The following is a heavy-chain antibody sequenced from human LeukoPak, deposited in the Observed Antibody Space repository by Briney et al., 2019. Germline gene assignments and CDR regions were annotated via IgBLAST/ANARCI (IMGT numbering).Heavy chain of an antibody. CDR1: GFTFSSYA. Sequence: PGTSLRLSCAASGFTFSSYAMSWVRQAPGMGLEWVSAISDNGGSTYYGDSVKGRFTISRDSSKNTLYLQMSSLRAEDTAVYYCARGAYSGYDLVYWGQGTLVTVSS. J-gene: IGHJ4*02. V-gene: IGHV3-23*01. D-gene: IGHD5-12*01. CDR3: ARGAYSGYDLVY. CDR2: ISDNGGST.